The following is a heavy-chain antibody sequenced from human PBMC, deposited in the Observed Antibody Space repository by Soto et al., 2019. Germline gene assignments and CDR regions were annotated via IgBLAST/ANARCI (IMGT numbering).Heavy chain of an antibody. J-gene: IGHJ4*02. CDR1: GFTFNIYS. Sequence: EVQLVESGGGLVRPGGYLRLSCAASGFTFNIYSMNWVRQPPGKGLEWVSYITSDTATIHYADSVRGRFIISRHNADNSPFLQMNILRDEDTATSYCACSVAGHFDYWGQGALVTVSS. V-gene: IGHV3-48*02. CDR3: ACSVAGHFDY. D-gene: IGHD6-19*01. CDR2: ITSDTATI.